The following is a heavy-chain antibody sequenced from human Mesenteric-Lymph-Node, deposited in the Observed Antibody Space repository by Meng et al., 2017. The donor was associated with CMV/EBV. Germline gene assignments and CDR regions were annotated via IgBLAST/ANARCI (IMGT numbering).Heavy chain of an antibody. Sequence: GGSLRLSCAASGFTFSSYWMHWVRQAPGKGLVWVSRINSDGSSTSYADSVKGRFTISRDNAKNTLYLQMNSLRAEDTAVYYCAREAEYSYGFYGMDVWGQGTTVTVSS. J-gene: IGHJ6*02. CDR1: GFTFSSYW. V-gene: IGHV3-74*01. CDR2: INSDGSST. D-gene: IGHD5-18*01. CDR3: AREAEYSYGFYGMDV.